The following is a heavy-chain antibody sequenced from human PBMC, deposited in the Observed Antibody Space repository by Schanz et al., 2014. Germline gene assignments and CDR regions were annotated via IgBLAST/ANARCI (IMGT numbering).Heavy chain of an antibody. CDR3: AATTILAD. CDR1: GFTFSRHA. CDR2: ITYDGSNK. D-gene: IGHD3-3*01. V-gene: IGHV3-30*04. J-gene: IGHJ4*02. Sequence: QVELVESGGGVVQPGRSLRLSCAASGFTFSRHAMHWVRQAAGKGLEWVAAITYDGSNKYYADSVKGRFTISRDNAKSSLYLQMNSLRDEDTAVYYCAATTILADWGQGTLVAVSS.